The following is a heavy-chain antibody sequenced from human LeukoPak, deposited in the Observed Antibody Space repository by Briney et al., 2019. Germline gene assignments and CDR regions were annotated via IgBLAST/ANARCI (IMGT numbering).Heavy chain of an antibody. Sequence: GGSLRLSCAASGFTLSSYWMSWVRQAPGKGLEWVANIKQDGSEKFYVDSVKGRFTISRDNAKNSVYLQLNSLRAEDTAVYYCARDLRKVEATKDYWGQGTLVTVSS. CDR2: IKQDGSEK. D-gene: IGHD1-1*01. J-gene: IGHJ4*02. CDR3: ARDLRKVEATKDY. V-gene: IGHV3-7*01. CDR1: GFTLSSYW.